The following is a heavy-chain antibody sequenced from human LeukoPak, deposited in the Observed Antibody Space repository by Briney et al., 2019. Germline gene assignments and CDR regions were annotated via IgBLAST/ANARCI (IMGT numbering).Heavy chain of an antibody. CDR1: GGTFSSFG. CDR2: IIPILGVT. D-gene: IGHD6-19*01. Sequence: SVKVSCKSSGGTFSSFGISWVRQAPGQGLDWMGRIIPILGVTNYAQMFQGRVTITADKYTSTAYMELSSLRSEDTAVYYCAREKGGNGWHTDAFDIWGQGTMVTVSS. V-gene: IGHV1-69*04. J-gene: IGHJ3*02. CDR3: AREKGGNGWHTDAFDI.